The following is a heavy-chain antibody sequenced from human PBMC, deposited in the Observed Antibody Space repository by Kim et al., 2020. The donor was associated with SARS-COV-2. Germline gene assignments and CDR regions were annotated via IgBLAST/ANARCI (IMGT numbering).Heavy chain of an antibody. D-gene: IGHD6-13*01. V-gene: IGHV1-18*01. J-gene: IGHJ6*02. Sequence: ASVKVSCKASGYTFTSYGISWVRQAPGQGLEWMGWISAYNGNTNYAQKLQGRVTMTTDTSTSTAYMELRSLRSDDTAVYYCAREMYSPSWYIGMDVWGQGTTVTVSS. CDR3: AREMYSPSWYIGMDV. CDR2: ISAYNGNT. CDR1: GYTFTSYG.